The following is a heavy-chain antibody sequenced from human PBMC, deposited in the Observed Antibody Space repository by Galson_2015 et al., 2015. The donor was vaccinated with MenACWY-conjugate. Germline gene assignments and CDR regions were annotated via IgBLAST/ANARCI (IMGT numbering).Heavy chain of an antibody. J-gene: IGHJ3*02. CDR3: VKSRGAGNYGFFDT. CDR1: GDSVSGNGVA. D-gene: IGHD3/OR15-3a*01. CDR2: TYYRSKWYN. Sequence: CAISGDSVSGNGVAWNWIRQSPSRGLEWLGRTYYRSKWYNDYVVSVKSRIIINSDTSKNQFSLRLNSVTPEDTAIYYCVKSRGAGNYGFFDTWGQGTVVTVSS. V-gene: IGHV6-1*01.